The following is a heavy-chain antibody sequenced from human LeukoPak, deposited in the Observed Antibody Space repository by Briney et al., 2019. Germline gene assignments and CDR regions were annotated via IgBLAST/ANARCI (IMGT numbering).Heavy chain of an antibody. CDR2: IWYDGSNK. CDR1: GFTFSSYG. J-gene: IGHJ4*02. Sequence: GGSLRLSCAASGFTFSSYGMHWVRQAPGKGLEWVAVIWYDGSNKHYADSVKGRFTISRDNSKNTLYLQMNSLRAEDTAVYYCARDLDYGSGSAGFDYWGQGTLVTVSS. CDR3: ARDLDYGSGSAGFDY. D-gene: IGHD3-10*01. V-gene: IGHV3-33*01.